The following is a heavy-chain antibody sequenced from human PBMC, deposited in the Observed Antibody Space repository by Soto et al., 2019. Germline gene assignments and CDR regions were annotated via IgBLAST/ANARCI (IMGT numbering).Heavy chain of an antibody. D-gene: IGHD6-19*01. J-gene: IGHJ4*02. CDR3: ARVYGYDSGWYDY. CDR1: GFTFSSYW. Sequence: EVQLVESGGGLVQPGGSLRLSCAASGFTFSSYWMHWVRQAPGKGLVWVSRINSDGSITNYADSLKGRFTISRDNAKNTLYLQMKSLRAEDTAVYYCARVYGYDSGWYDYWGQGTLVTVSS. CDR2: INSDGSIT. V-gene: IGHV3-74*01.